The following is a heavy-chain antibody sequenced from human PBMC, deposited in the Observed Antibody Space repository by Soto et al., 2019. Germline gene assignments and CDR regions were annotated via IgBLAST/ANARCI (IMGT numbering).Heavy chain of an antibody. J-gene: IGHJ6*02. CDR2: ISGSGGST. Sequence: GGSLRLSCAASGFTFSSYAMSWVRQAPGKGLEWVSAISGSGGSTYYADSVKGRFTISRDNSKNTLYLQMNSLRAEDTAVYYCAKDRLAAAIQDYYYYGMDVWGQGTTVTVSS. CDR3: AKDRLAAAIQDYYYYGMDV. D-gene: IGHD6-13*01. CDR1: GFTFSSYA. V-gene: IGHV3-23*01.